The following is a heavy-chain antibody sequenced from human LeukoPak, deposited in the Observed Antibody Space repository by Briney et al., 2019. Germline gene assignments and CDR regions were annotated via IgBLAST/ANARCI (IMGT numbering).Heavy chain of an antibody. CDR2: ISYDGSNK. CDR1: GFTFSSYG. J-gene: IGHJ4*02. V-gene: IGHV3-30*03. Sequence: GGSLRLSCAASGFTFSSYGMHWVRQAPGKGLEWVAVISYDGSNKYYADSVKGRFTISRDNSKNTLYLQMNSLRAEDTAVYYCAAPSPLDSSPADWGQGTLVTVSS. D-gene: IGHD6-13*01. CDR3: AAPSPLDSSPAD.